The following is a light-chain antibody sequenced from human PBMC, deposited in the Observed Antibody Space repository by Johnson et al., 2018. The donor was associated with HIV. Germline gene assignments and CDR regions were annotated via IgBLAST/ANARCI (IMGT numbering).Light chain of an antibody. CDR3: GTWDSSLRVGV. J-gene: IGLJ1*01. V-gene: IGLV1-51*01. Sequence: QSVLTQPPSVSAAPGQKVTISCSGSSSNIGNNYVSWYQQLPVTAPKLLIYDNNKRPSGIPDRFSGSKSGTSATLGITGLQTGDEADYDCGTWDSSLRVGVFGTGTKVTVL. CDR2: DNN. CDR1: SSNIGNNY.